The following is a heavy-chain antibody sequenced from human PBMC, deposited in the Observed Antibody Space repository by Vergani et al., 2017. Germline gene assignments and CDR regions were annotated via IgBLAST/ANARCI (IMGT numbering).Heavy chain of an antibody. V-gene: IGHV3-23*01. CDR3: AKAGDVGTRRGDFDY. D-gene: IGHD3-10*01. CDR1: GFTFSSYA. Sequence: EVQLLESGGGLVQPGGSLRLSCAASGFTFSSYAMSWVRQAPGKGLEWVSAISGSGGSTYYADSEKGRFTISRDNSKNTLYLQMNSLRAEDTAVYYCAKAGDVGTRRGDFDYWGQGTLVTVSS. CDR2: ISGSGGST. J-gene: IGHJ4*02.